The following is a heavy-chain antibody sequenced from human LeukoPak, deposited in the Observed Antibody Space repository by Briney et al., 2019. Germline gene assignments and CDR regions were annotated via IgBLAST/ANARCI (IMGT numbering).Heavy chain of an antibody. Sequence: SETLSLTCTVSGDSLSSSSYYWGWIRQPPGQGLEWLGSGNTYYNPSLKSRVTISVDPSKNQFFLELSSVTAADTAVYYCARADYYYDSSGKGVDWFDPRGQGTLVTVSS. J-gene: IGHJ5*02. CDR2: GNT. V-gene: IGHV4-39*07. CDR1: GDSLSSSSYY. D-gene: IGHD3-22*01. CDR3: ARADYYYDSSGKGVDWFDP.